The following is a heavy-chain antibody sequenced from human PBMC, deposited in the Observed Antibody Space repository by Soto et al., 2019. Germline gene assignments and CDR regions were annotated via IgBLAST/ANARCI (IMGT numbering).Heavy chain of an antibody. CDR3: ARDREFYCGGDCSNSDAFDI. D-gene: IGHD2-21*02. CDR2: ISYDGSNK. V-gene: IGHV3-30-3*01. Sequence: QVQLVESGGGVVQPGRSLRLSCAASGFTFSSYAMHWVRQAPGKGLEWVAVISYDGSNKYYADSVKGRFTISRDNSKNTLYLQMNSLRAEDTAVYYCARDREFYCGGDCSNSDAFDIWGQGTMVTVSS. J-gene: IGHJ3*02. CDR1: GFTFSSYA.